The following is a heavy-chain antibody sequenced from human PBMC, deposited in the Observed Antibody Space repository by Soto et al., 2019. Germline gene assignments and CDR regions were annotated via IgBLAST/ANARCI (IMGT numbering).Heavy chain of an antibody. Sequence: QVQLVQSGAEVKKPGASVKVSCKASGYTFTSYGISWVRQAPGQGLEWMGWISAYNGNTNYAQKLQGRVTMTTDTATSTAYMELRSLRSDDTAVYYCARDLGYCSGGSCRGLLGYWGQGTLVTVSS. CDR2: ISAYNGNT. CDR1: GYTFTSYG. V-gene: IGHV1-18*01. J-gene: IGHJ4*02. D-gene: IGHD2-15*01. CDR3: ARDLGYCSGGSCRGLLGY.